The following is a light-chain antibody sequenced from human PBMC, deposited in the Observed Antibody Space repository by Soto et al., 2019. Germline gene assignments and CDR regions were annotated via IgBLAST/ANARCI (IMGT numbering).Light chain of an antibody. CDR1: QSVSSY. CDR3: QVRTNWSIA. J-gene: IGKJ5*01. V-gene: IGKV3-11*01. Sequence: EFVLTQSPATLSLSPGERATLSCRAGQSVSSYLAWYQQKPGQAPRLLIYDASNRATGIPARFSGTGSGTDFTLTINNPEPEDFAVYYCQVRTNWSIAFGRGTRLEIK. CDR2: DAS.